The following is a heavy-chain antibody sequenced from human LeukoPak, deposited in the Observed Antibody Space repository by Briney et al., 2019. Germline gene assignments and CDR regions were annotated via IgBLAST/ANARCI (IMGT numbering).Heavy chain of an antibody. V-gene: IGHV3-48*02. D-gene: IGHD2-2*01. J-gene: IGHJ5*02. CDR3: AREFPPHCSSTSCYPDH. CDR1: GFNFSSYS. Sequence: GSRRLSCAASGFNFSSYSLNCVRQAPGKGLEWVSYTRSSTRRIYYADSVKDRFNSSRDSAKNSLYRLMDSLRDEDTAMYYCAREFPPHCSSTSCYPDHWGQGTLVTVSS. CDR2: TRSSTRRI.